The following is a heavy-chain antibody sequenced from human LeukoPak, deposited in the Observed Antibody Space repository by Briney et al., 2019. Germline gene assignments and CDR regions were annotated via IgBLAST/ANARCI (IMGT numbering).Heavy chain of an antibody. J-gene: IGHJ4*02. D-gene: IGHD6-19*01. Sequence: GGSLRLSCAASGFTFSSYGMHWVRQAPGKGLEWVAVISYDGSNKYYADSVKGRFTISRDNAKNSLYLQMNSLRAEDTAVYYCARSLGSGWYVDYWGQGTLVTVSS. V-gene: IGHV3-30*03. CDR3: ARSLGSGWYVDY. CDR1: GFTFSSYG. CDR2: ISYDGSNK.